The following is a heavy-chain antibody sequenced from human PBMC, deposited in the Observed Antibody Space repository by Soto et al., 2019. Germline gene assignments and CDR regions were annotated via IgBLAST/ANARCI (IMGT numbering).Heavy chain of an antibody. V-gene: IGHV3-21*01. CDR2: ISSSSSCI. CDR1: GFTFSSYS. J-gene: IGHJ4*02. D-gene: IGHD6-19*01. Sequence: GGSLRLSCAASGFTFSSYSMNWVRQAPGKGLEWVSSISSSSSCIYYADSVKGRFTISRDNAKNSLYLQMNSLRAEDTAVYYCARTVAGTGEVDYWGQGTLVTVSS. CDR3: ARTVAGTGEVDY.